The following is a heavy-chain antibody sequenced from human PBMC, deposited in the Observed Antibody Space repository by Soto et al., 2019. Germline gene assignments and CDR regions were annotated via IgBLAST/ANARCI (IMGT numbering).Heavy chain of an antibody. D-gene: IGHD6-19*01. CDR3: ARDQYNSGWHDY. V-gene: IGHV3-48*01. CDR1: GFTFSDYS. CDR2: ISSGSGTI. Sequence: EVPLVESGGGLVQPGGSLRLSCAASGFTFSDYSMNWVRQAPGKGLEWVSYISSGSGTIRYADSMKGRFTVSRDNAKNSLYLQMNSLRAEDTAVYYCARDQYNSGWHDYWGQGTLVTVSS. J-gene: IGHJ4*02.